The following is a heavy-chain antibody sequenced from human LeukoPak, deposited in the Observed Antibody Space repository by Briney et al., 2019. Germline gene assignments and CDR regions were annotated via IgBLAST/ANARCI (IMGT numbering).Heavy chain of an antibody. V-gene: IGHV3-74*01. CDR1: GFTFSSYW. CDR3: ARDYYDFWSGYYNTEYNWFDP. Sequence: PGGSLRLSCAASGFTFSSYWMHWVRQAPGKGLVWVSRINSDGSSTSYADSVKGRFTISRDNAKNTPYLQMNSLRAEDTAVYYCARDYYDFWSGYYNTEYNWFDPWGQGTLVTVSS. D-gene: IGHD3-3*01. J-gene: IGHJ5*02. CDR2: INSDGSST.